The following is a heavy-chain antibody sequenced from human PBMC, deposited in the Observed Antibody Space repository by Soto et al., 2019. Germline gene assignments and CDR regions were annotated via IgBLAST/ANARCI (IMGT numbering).Heavy chain of an antibody. Sequence: PGGSLRLSCAASGFTFSDYYMSWIRQAPGKGLEWVSYISSSSSYTNYADSVKGRFTISRDNAKNSLYLQMNSLRAEDTAVYYCARDKTGTTTSGAFDIWGQGTMVTVSS. V-gene: IGHV3-11*05. J-gene: IGHJ3*02. CDR2: ISSSSSYT. CDR3: ARDKTGTTTSGAFDI. D-gene: IGHD1-7*01. CDR1: GFTFSDYY.